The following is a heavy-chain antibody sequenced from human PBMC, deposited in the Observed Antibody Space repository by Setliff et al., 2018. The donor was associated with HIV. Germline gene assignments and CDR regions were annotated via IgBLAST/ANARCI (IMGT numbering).Heavy chain of an antibody. CDR2: ISAYNGNI. V-gene: IGHV1-18*01. J-gene: IGHJ4*02. CDR3: TRDLNIISFGTRGDFDY. CDR1: GYIFSSYG. D-gene: IGHD6-13*01. Sequence: ASVKVSCKASGYIFSSYGISWVRQAPGQGLEWMGWISAYNGNINYAQKFQGRVTMTTDTSTSTAHMELRSLRSDDTAVYYCTRDLNIISFGTRGDFDYWGQGTLVTVSS.